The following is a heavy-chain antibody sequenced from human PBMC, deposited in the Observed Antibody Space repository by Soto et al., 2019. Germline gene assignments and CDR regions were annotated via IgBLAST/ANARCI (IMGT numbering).Heavy chain of an antibody. CDR1: GFTFSSYA. J-gene: IGHJ4*02. Sequence: EVQLLESGGGLVQPGGSLRLSCAASGFTFSSYAMTWVRQAPGKGLEWVSLISGSGSSTYYADSMKGRFTISRDNSKNTLYLEMNSLRGEDTGLYYCAKVAHGGDCYSFWGQGTLVTVSS. CDR3: AKVAHGGDCYSF. D-gene: IGHD2-21*02. V-gene: IGHV3-23*01. CDR2: ISGSGSST.